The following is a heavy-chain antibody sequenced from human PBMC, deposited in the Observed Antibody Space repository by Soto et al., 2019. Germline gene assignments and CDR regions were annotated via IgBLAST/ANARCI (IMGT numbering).Heavy chain of an antibody. J-gene: IGHJ6*02. CDR3: ARDNTPGGSGYYLYYGMDV. CDR2: ISAYNGNT. Sequence: ASVKVSCKASGYTFTSYGISWVRQAPGQGLEWMGWISAYNGNTNYAQKLQGRVTMTTDTSTSTAYMELNSLRAEDTAVYYCARDNTPGGSGYYLYYGMDVWGQGTTVTVS. V-gene: IGHV1-18*01. CDR1: GYTFTSYG. D-gene: IGHD3-22*01.